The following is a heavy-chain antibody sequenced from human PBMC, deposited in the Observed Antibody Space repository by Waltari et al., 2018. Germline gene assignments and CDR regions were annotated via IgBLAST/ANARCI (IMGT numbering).Heavy chain of an antibody. D-gene: IGHD6-6*01. Sequence: QVQLQESGPGLVKPSQTLSLTCTVSGGSISSGDYYWSWIRQSPGKGLEWIGYIYYSGSTNSNPSLKSRVTISVDTSKNQFSLNLSSVTAADTAVYFCARYSWSYSGSSAINWFDPWGQGTLVTVSS. CDR3: ARYSWSYSGSSAINWFDP. J-gene: IGHJ5*02. V-gene: IGHV4-30-4*08. CDR2: IYYSGST. CDR1: GGSISSGDYY.